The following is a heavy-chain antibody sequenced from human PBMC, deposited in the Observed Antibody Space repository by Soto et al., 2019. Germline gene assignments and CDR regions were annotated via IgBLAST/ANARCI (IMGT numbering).Heavy chain of an antibody. CDR1: GFSLSTAGMG. CDR3: ARRGSSSSAAGWFDP. V-gene: IGHV2-5*02. J-gene: IGHJ5*02. CDR2: VYWDDDK. D-gene: IGHD6-6*01. Sequence: QITLKESGPTLVKPTQTLTLTCTFSGFSLSTAGMGVGWIRQPPGKALEWLALVYWDDDKRYNPSLRTRLSITKDTSKNQVVVTMTNMDPVDTGTYYCARRGSSSSAAGWFDPWGQGVLVTASS.